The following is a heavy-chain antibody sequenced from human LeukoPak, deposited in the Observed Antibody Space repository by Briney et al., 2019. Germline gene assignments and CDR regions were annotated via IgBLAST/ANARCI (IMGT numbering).Heavy chain of an antibody. V-gene: IGHV3-11*06. Sequence: GGSLRLSCAASGFTFSDYYMSWIRQAPGKGLEWVSSISSSSSYIYYADSVKGRFTISRDNAKNSLYLQMNSLRAEDTAVYYCARGNSSSWYYYFDYWGQGTLITVSS. D-gene: IGHD6-13*01. J-gene: IGHJ4*02. CDR1: GFTFSDYY. CDR3: ARGNSSSWYYYFDY. CDR2: ISSSSSYI.